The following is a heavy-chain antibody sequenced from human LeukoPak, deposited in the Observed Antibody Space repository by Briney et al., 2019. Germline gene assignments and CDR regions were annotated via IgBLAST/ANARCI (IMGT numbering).Heavy chain of an antibody. CDR2: IYYSGST. D-gene: IGHD5-18*01. CDR1: GGSISSSGYY. V-gene: IGHV4-31*03. CDR3: ARDWVQSYSRLDAFDI. J-gene: IGHJ3*02. Sequence: SETLSLTCTVSGGSISSSGYYWGWIRQPPGKGLEWIGYIYYSGSTYYNPSLKSRVTISVDTSKNQFSLKLSSVTAADTAVYYCARDWVQSYSRLDAFDIWGQGTMVTVSS.